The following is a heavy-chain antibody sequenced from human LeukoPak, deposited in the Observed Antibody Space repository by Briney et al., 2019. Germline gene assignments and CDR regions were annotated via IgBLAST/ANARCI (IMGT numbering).Heavy chain of an antibody. J-gene: IGHJ4*02. V-gene: IGHV3-23*01. CDR1: GFTFSSYA. D-gene: IGHD4-11*01. CDR3: ANPPTATSFDY. Sequence: GGSLRFSWAASGFTFSSYAMSWVRQAPGKGLELVSAISGSGGSTYYADSVKGRFTISRDNSKNTLYLQMNSLRAEDTAIYYCANPPTATSFDYWGQGTLVAVSS. CDR2: ISGSGGST.